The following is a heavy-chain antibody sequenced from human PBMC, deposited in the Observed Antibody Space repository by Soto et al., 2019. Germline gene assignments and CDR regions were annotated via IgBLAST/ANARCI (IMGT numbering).Heavy chain of an antibody. CDR2: IYHSGST. J-gene: IGHJ4*02. CDR1: GGSISSGGYS. V-gene: IGHV4-30-2*01. CDR3: ARYNAASGTYYFDF. D-gene: IGHD6-13*01. Sequence: SETLSLTCAVSGGSISSGGYSWSWIRQPPGKGLEWIGYIYHSGSTYYNPSLKSRVTISVDRSKNQLSLKLSSVTAADTAVYYCARYNAASGTYYFDFWGQGALVTVSS.